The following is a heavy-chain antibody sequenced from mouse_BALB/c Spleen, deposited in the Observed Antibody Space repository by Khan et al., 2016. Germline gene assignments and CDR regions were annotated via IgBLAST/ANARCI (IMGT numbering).Heavy chain of an antibody. D-gene: IGHD3-2*01. Sequence: EVQLQESGPSLVKPSQTLSLTCSVTGDSITSGYWNWIRKFPGNKLEYMGYISYSGSTYYNPSLKSRISITRDTSKNQYYLQLNSVTTEDTATYYCALDSSGYHYYAMDCWGQGTSVTVSS. CDR1: GDSITSGY. J-gene: IGHJ4*01. V-gene: IGHV3-8*02. CDR3: ALDSSGYHYYAMDC. CDR2: ISYSGST.